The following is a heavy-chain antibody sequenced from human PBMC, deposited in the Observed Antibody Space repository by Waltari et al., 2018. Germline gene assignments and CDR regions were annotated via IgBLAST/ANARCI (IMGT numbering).Heavy chain of an antibody. V-gene: IGHV4-38-2*02. D-gene: IGHD3-3*01. Sequence: QVQLQESGPGLVKPSETLSLTCAVSNFYISDGYYWGWIRQSPGKGLEWIGSIYHSGTTHYNPSLDSLVTISVDRSRNQFSLKVTSVSAADTAVYFCARDQRFLESLYPYYYALDAWGRGITVTVSS. CDR2: IYHSGTT. CDR3: ARDQRFLESLYPYYYALDA. CDR1: NFYISDGYY. J-gene: IGHJ6*02.